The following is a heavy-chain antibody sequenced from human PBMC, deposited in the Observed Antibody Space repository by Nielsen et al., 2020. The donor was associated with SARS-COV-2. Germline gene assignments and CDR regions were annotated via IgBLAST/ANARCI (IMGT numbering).Heavy chain of an antibody. J-gene: IGHJ5*02. CDR1: GGPISSSSYY. CDR3: AITYSGRPYNWFDP. Sequence: SETLSLTCPVSGGPISSSSYYWGWIRQPPGKGLEWIGSIYYSGSTYYNPSLKSRVTISVDTSKNQFSLKLSSVTAADTAVYYCAITYSGRPYNWFDPWGQGTLVTVSS. D-gene: IGHD6-19*01. CDR2: IYYSGST. V-gene: IGHV4-39*01.